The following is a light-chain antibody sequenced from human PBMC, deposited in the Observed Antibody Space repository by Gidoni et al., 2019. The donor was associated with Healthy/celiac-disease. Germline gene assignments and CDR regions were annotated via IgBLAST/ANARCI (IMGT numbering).Light chain of an antibody. CDR3: SSYTSSNIWV. CDR2: DVS. Sequence: QSALTQPASVSGSPGQSITISCTGTSSDVSGYNYVSWYQQHPGKAPKLMIYDVSNRPSGVSNRFSGSKSGNTASLTISGLQAEDEADYYCSSYTSSNIWVFGGGTKLTVL. V-gene: IGLV2-14*03. J-gene: IGLJ3*02. CDR1: SSDVSGYNY.